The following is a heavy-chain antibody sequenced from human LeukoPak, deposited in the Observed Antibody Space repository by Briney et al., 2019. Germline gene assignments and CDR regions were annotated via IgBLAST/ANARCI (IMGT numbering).Heavy chain of an antibody. CDR2: ISSSGSTI. J-gene: IGHJ4*02. CDR1: GFTFSDYY. Sequence: GGSLRLSCAASGFTFSDYYMGWIRQAPGKGLEWVSYISSSGSTIYYADSVKGRFTISRDNAKNSLYLQMNSLRAEDTAVYYCARVCYGDYLSSPVDYWGQGTLVTVSS. CDR3: ARVCYGDYLSSPVDY. D-gene: IGHD4-17*01. V-gene: IGHV3-11*04.